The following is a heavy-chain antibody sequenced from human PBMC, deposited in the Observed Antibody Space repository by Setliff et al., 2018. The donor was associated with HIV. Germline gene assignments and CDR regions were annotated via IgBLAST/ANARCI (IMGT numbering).Heavy chain of an antibody. CDR3: AKDLYTTMIVVVFGY. CDR1: GFTFSNYA. J-gene: IGHJ4*02. V-gene: IGHV3-23*01. Sequence: PGESLKISCAASGFTFSNYAMSWVRQAPGKGLEWVSGISGSGGSTYYVDSVKGRFTISRDNSKNTLYLQMNSLGAADTAVYYCAKDLYTTMIVVVFGYWGQGTLVTVSS. CDR2: ISGSGGST. D-gene: IGHD3-22*01.